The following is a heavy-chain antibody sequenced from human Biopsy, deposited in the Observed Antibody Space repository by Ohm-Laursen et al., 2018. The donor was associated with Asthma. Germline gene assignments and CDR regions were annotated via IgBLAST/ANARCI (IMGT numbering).Heavy chain of an antibody. CDR1: GFTFGDYW. Sequence: LRLSCAASGFTFGDYWMSWVRQVPGRGLEWVANIKHDGSENNHVDSLKGRFTISRDNAKNSLYLQMNSLRAEDTAVYYCARTFHFWSPYHAEHYQLWGQGALVTVSS. J-gene: IGHJ1*01. CDR2: IKHDGSEN. CDR3: ARTFHFWSPYHAEHYQL. V-gene: IGHV3-7*01. D-gene: IGHD3-3*02.